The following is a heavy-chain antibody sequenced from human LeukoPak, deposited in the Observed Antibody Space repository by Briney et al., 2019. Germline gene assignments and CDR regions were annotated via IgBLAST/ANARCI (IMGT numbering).Heavy chain of an antibody. D-gene: IGHD5-18*01. CDR1: GFTFSSYD. CDR2: IGTAGDT. V-gene: IGHV3-13*01. CDR3: ARGVSYGPGEGAFDI. J-gene: IGHJ3*02. Sequence: PGGSLRLSCAASGFTFSSYDMHWVRQATEKGLEWVSAIGTAGDTYYPGSVKGRFTISRENAKNSLYLQMNSLRAGDTAVYYCARGVSYGPGEGAFDIWGQGTMVTVSS.